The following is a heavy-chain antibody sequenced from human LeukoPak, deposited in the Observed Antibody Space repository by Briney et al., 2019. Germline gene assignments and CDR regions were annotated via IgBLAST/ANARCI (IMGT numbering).Heavy chain of an antibody. J-gene: IGHJ3*02. CDR2: IYTSGST. D-gene: IGHD3-10*02. V-gene: IGHV4-4*07. Sequence: KASETLSLTCTVSGGSISSYYWSWIRQPAGKGLEWIGRIYTSGSTNYNPSLKSRVTMSVDTSKNQFSLKLSSVTAADTAVHYCASSPGMFPDAFDIWGQGTMVTVSS. CDR3: ASSPGMFPDAFDI. CDR1: GGSISSYY.